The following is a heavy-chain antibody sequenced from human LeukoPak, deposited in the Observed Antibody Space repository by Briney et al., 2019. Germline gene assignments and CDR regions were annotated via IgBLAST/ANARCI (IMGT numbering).Heavy chain of an antibody. CDR2: IYYSGST. CDR1: GGSISSNY. Sequence: SETLSLTYTVCGGSISSNYWSWLRQPPGKGLEWIGYIYYSGSTNYNPSLKSRVTISVDTSKNQFSLKLSSVTAADTAVYYCARGDILTRSAFDIWGQGTMVTVSS. J-gene: IGHJ3*02. CDR3: ARGDILTRSAFDI. D-gene: IGHD3-9*01. V-gene: IGHV4-59*01.